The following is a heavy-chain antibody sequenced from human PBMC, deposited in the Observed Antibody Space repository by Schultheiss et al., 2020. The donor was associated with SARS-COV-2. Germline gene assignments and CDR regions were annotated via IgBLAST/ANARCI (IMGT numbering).Heavy chain of an antibody. Sequence: GESLKISCAVSGLTFSNYWMTWVRQAPGKGLEWVANIKQDGSEKYYVDSVKGRFTISRDNAKNSLYLQMNSLRADDTAIYYCARGGSTKATFWGQGTTVTVSS. J-gene: IGHJ6*02. D-gene: IGHD1-26*01. CDR3: ARGGSTKATF. CDR2: IKQDGSEK. V-gene: IGHV3-7*03. CDR1: GLTFSNYW.